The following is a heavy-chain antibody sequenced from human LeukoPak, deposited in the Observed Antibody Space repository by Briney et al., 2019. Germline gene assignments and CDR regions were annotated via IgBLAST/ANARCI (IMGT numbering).Heavy chain of an antibody. CDR1: GGTFRSYV. Sequence: GASVKVSCKASGGTFRSYVITWVRQAPGQGLEWMGGIIPIFGTITYAQKFQGRVTITADESTSAVYLELSSLRSEDTAVYYCARRSCGGVCQRSDYYYYGMDVWGQGTTVTVSS. CDR3: ARRSCGGVCQRSDYYYYGMDV. V-gene: IGHV1-69*13. J-gene: IGHJ6*02. D-gene: IGHD2-21*02. CDR2: IIPIFGTI.